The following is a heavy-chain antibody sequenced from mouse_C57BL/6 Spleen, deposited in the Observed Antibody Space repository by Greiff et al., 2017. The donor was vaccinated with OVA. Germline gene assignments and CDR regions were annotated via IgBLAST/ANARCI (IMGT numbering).Heavy chain of an antibody. CDR2: INPSNGGT. CDR1: GYTFTSYW. J-gene: IGHJ1*03. CDR3: ARDPTFRRYFDV. Sequence: QVQLQQPGPELVKPGASVKLSCKASGYTFTSYWMHWVKQRPGQGLEWIGNINPSNGGTNYNEKFKSKATLTVDKSSSTAYMQLSSLTSEDSAVYYCARDPTFRRYFDVWGTGTMVTVSS. V-gene: IGHV1-53*01.